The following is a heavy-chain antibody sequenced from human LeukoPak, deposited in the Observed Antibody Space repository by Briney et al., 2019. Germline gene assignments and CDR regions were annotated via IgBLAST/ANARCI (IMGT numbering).Heavy chain of an antibody. D-gene: IGHD3-22*01. Sequence: ASVKVSCKVSGYTLTELSMHWVRQALGKGLEWMGGFDPEDGETIYAQKFQGRVTMTEDTSTDTAYMELSSLRSEDTAVYYCASADDSCGYYLRALDYWGQGTLVTVSS. CDR3: ASADDSCGYYLRALDY. CDR1: GYTLTELS. J-gene: IGHJ4*02. V-gene: IGHV1-24*01. CDR2: FDPEDGET.